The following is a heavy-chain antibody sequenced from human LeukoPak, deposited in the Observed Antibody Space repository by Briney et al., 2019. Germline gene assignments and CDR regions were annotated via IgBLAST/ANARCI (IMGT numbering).Heavy chain of an antibody. CDR3: ARNPPHSPLYYYYGMDV. J-gene: IGHJ6*02. Sequence: GESLKISCKGSGYSFTSYWIGWVRQMPGKGLEWMGIIYPGDSDTRYSPSFQGQVTISADKSISTAYLQWSSLKASDTAMYYCARNPPHSPLYYYYGMDVWGQGTTVTVSS. CDR1: GYSFTSYW. D-gene: IGHD6-13*01. V-gene: IGHV5-51*01. CDR2: IYPGDSDT.